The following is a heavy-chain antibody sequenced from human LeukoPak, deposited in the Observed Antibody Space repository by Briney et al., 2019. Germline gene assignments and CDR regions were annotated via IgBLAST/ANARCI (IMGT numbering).Heavy chain of an antibody. CDR1: GFTFSSYN. D-gene: IGHD3-22*01. Sequence: RTGGSLRLSCAASGFTFSSYNINWVRQAPGKGLEWVSSISSSGSYIYYADSVKGRFTISRDNAKNSLYLQMNSLRAEDTAVYYCAREGGGGFYNTSGYYYSYYFDYWGQGTLVTVSS. V-gene: IGHV3-21*01. J-gene: IGHJ4*02. CDR3: AREGGGGFYNTSGYYYSYYFDY. CDR2: ISSSGSYI.